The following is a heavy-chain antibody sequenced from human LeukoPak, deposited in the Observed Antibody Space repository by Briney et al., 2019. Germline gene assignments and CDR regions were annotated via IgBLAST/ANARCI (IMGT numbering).Heavy chain of an antibody. Sequence: GGSLRLSCAASGFTFDDYTMHWVRQAPGKGLEWVSLISWDGGSTYYADSVKGRFTISRDNGKNSLYLQMNSLRTEDTALYYCAKGGYYYYMDVWGKGTTVTVSS. D-gene: IGHD3-16*01. J-gene: IGHJ6*03. CDR2: ISWDGGST. CDR3: AKGGYYYYMDV. V-gene: IGHV3-43*01. CDR1: GFTFDDYT.